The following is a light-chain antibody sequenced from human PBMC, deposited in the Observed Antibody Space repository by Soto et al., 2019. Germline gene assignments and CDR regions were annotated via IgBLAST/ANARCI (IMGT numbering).Light chain of an antibody. CDR1: QILLHSKGYNY. Sequence: EIVMTQSPLSLSVTPGEPASISFIASQILLHSKGYNYLDWYVQKPGRSPQLLINLASNRASGVPDNFSGSGTGTDFTLNIRRVEAEDVGIYYCMQALQTPWTFGQGTKVDIK. V-gene: IGKV2-28*01. J-gene: IGKJ1*01. CDR2: LAS. CDR3: MQALQTPWT.